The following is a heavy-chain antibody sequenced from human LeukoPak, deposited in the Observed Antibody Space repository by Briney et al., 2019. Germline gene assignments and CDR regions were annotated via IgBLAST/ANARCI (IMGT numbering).Heavy chain of an antibody. CDR1: GFTFSSYW. D-gene: IGHD4-23*01. Sequence: GGSLRLSCAASGFTFSSYWMNWVRQAPGKGLVCVSRIASDGSSTTYADSVKGRFSISRDNAKNTLYLQMNSLRVEDTAVYYCARGRPHGNDYWGQGTLVTVSS. V-gene: IGHV3-74*01. J-gene: IGHJ4*02. CDR3: ARGRPHGNDY. CDR2: IASDGSST.